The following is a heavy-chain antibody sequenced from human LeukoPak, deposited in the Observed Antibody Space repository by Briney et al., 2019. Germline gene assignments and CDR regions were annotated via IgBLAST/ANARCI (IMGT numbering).Heavy chain of an antibody. Sequence: GGSLRLSCAASGFIFSSYAMSWVRQAPGKGLEWVSRISESDGTTHYADSVQGRFTISRDNSKNTFYLQMNSLRVEDTAIYYCAKGASVWYMSECDHWGQGTLVTVSS. J-gene: IGHJ4*02. CDR1: GFIFSSYA. CDR3: AKGASVWYMSECDH. CDR2: ISESDGTT. D-gene: IGHD6-19*01. V-gene: IGHV3-23*01.